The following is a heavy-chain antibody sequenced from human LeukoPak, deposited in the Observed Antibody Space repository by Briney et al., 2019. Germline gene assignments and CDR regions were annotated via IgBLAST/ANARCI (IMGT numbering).Heavy chain of an antibody. Sequence: GGSLRLSCAASGFTFSSYWMSWVRQAPGKGLEWVANIKQDGSEKYYVDSVKGRFTISRDNAKNSLYLQMNSLRAEDTAVYYCARIPSYNWNYFGPFDYWGQGTLVTVSS. CDR2: IKQDGSEK. CDR3: ARIPSYNWNYFGPFDY. J-gene: IGHJ4*02. D-gene: IGHD1-7*01. V-gene: IGHV3-7*01. CDR1: GFTFSSYW.